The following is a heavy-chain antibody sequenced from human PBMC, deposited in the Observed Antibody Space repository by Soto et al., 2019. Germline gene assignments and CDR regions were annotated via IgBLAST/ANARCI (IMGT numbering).Heavy chain of an antibody. D-gene: IGHD1-26*01. CDR1: GDSISSMNW. Sequence: SETLSLTCAVSGDSISSMNWWSWVRQPPGKGLEWIGEIHHSGSTNYNPSLMSRVTISVDKSKNQFSLKLTSVTAADTAVYYCARDHVVRGNYYDYWGQGTLVTVSS. V-gene: IGHV4-4*02. CDR3: ARDHVVRGNYYDY. CDR2: IHHSGST. J-gene: IGHJ4*02.